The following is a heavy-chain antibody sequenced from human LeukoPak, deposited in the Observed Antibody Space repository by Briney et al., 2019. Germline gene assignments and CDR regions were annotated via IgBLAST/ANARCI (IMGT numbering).Heavy chain of an antibody. CDR3: VRETTSNYGAFDL. CDR2: ISGTGGTT. V-gene: IGHV3-23*01. J-gene: IGHJ3*01. CDR1: GFTFNNKA. Sequence: GGSLRLSCAASGFTFNNKAMSWVRQSPGKGLEWVSAISGTGGTTYYADSVKGRFTISRDNSKSTVYVQMNSLRAEDTAVYYCVRETTSNYGAFDLWGQGTLDTVSS. D-gene: IGHD3-9*01.